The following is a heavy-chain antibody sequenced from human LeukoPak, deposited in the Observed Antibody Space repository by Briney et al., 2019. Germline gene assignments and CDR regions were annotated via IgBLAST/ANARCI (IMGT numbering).Heavy chain of an antibody. CDR2: ISACNGNT. V-gene: IGHV1-18*01. J-gene: IGHJ6*03. D-gene: IGHD3-3*01. Sequence: ASVKVSCKASGYTFTSYGISWVRQAPGQGLEWMGWISACNGNTNYAQKLQGRVTMTTDTSTSTAYMELRSLRSDDTAVYYCAREPPYDFAGDYYYMDVWGKGTTVTVSS. CDR1: GYTFTSYG. CDR3: AREPPYDFAGDYYYMDV.